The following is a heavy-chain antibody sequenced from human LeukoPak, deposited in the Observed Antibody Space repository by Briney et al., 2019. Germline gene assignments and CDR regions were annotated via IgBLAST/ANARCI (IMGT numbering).Heavy chain of an antibody. CDR2: ITANGDRT. J-gene: IGHJ5*02. Sequence: GGSLRLSCVGSGFIFRSYAMTWVRQAPGKGLDWVSSITANGDRTYYADSVKGRFTISRDNSKNTLYLQMNSLRAEDTAVYFCARVATGSYDWFDPWGQGTLVTVSS. CDR3: ARVATGSYDWFDP. CDR1: GFIFRSYA. V-gene: IGHV3-23*01. D-gene: IGHD3-10*01.